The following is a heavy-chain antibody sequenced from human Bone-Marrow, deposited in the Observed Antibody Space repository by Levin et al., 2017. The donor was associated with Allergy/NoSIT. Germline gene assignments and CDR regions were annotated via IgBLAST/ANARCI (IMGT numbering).Heavy chain of an antibody. CDR3: ARAGDTSGWYYFDY. D-gene: IGHD6-19*01. Sequence: SCAASGFTFSSYVMNWVRQAPGKGLEWVSPISSSSTYIPYPDSVQGRFTIPIDHPYNSPYLQMNSQRAADPAMDYGARAGDTSGWYYFDYWGQGSLVAVCS. CDR2: ISSSSTYI. CDR1: GFTFSSYV. V-gene: IGHV3-21*01. J-gene: IGHJ4*02.